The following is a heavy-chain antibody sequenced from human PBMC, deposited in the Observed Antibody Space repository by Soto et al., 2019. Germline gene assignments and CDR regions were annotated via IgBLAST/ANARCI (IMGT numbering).Heavy chain of an antibody. Sequence: PGGSLRLSCAASGFTFNSYAMHWVRQAPGKGLEWVAVISYDGSNKYYADSVKGRFTISRDNSKNTLYLQMNSLRAEDTAVYYCAREIKSYQLPYGMDVWGQGTTVTVSS. CDR3: AREIKSYQLPYGMDV. CDR1: GFTFNSYA. V-gene: IGHV3-30-3*01. J-gene: IGHJ6*02. D-gene: IGHD2-2*01. CDR2: ISYDGSNK.